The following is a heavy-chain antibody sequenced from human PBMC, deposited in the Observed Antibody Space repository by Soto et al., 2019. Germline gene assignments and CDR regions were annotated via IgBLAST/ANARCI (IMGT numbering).Heavy chain of an antibody. D-gene: IGHD2-2*01. J-gene: IGHJ5*02. CDR1: GFIFSSYW. CDR2: IKQDGSER. Sequence: ESGGGLVQPGGSLRLSCAASGFIFSSYWMSWVRQVPGKGLEWVANIKQDGSERHYVDSVRGRFTISRDNAKNSLYLLMNSLKTEDTAIYYCTRDGPLTSPTSGWFDPWGQGTLVTVSS. V-gene: IGHV3-7*05. CDR3: TRDGPLTSPTSGWFDP.